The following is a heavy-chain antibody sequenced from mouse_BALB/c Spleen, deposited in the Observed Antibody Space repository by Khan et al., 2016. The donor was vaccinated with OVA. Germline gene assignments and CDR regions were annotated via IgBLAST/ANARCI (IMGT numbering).Heavy chain of an antibody. D-gene: IGHD2-4*01. CDR3: ARRGYDYGRGALFAY. CDR1: GFSLDKYS. CDR2: IWSAGST. Sequence: QVQLKQSGPGLVAPSQSLSSTCTVSGFSLDKYSIHWIRQSPGKGLEWLGVIWSAGSTDYNAAFISRLTITKDNSRSQVFFQVNSLQPNDTAIYYCARRGYDYGRGALFAYWGQGTLVTVSA. J-gene: IGHJ3*01. V-gene: IGHV2-2*02.